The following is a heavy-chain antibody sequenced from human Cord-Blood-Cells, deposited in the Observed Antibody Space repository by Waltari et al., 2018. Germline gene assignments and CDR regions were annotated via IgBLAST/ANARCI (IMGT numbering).Heavy chain of an antibody. V-gene: IGHV1-2*02. J-gene: IGHJ3*02. Sequence: QVQLVQSGAEVTKLGASVKVSCKSSGYTFTGYYMHWVRSVHGQGLEWMGWINPNSGGTNYAQKFQGRVTMTRDTSISTAYMELSRLRSDDTAVYYCARAHDRSGYYAFDIWGQGTMVTVSS. CDR1: GYTFTGYY. CDR3: ARAHDRSGYYAFDI. CDR2: INPNSGGT. D-gene: IGHD3-22*01.